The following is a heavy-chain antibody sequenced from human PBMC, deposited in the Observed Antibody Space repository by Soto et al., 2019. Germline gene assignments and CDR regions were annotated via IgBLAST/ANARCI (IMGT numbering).Heavy chain of an antibody. CDR3: ARHYFDY. J-gene: IGHJ4*02. Sequence: QVQLVESGGGVVQPGRSLRLSCAASGFTFSSYGMHWVRQAPGKGLEWVAVLSYDGSNKYYADSVKGRFTISRDNSKNTLYLQMNSLRAEDTAVYYCARHYFDYWGQGTLVTVSS. CDR2: LSYDGSNK. CDR1: GFTFSSYG. V-gene: IGHV3-30*03.